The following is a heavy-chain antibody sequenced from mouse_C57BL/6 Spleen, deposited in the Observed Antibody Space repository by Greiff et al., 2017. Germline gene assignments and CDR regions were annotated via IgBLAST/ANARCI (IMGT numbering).Heavy chain of an antibody. CDR3: AREVLFITTVVAPGDY. D-gene: IGHD1-1*01. CDR1: GYAFSSSW. J-gene: IGHJ2*01. CDR2: IYPGDGDT. Sequence: VKLEASVKISCKASGYAFSSSWMNWVKQRPGEGREWIGRIYPGDGDTNYTGKFKGKATLTADNSSRPAYMQLSSLTSEDSAVYCCAREVLFITTVVAPGDYWGQGTTLTVSS. V-gene: IGHV1-82*01.